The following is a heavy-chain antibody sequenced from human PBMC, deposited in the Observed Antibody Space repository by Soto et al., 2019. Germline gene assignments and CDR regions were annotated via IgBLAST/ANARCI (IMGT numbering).Heavy chain of an antibody. D-gene: IGHD2-15*01. CDR2: MSANSGNT. Sequence: ASVKVSCKASGYTFTNYDINWVRQATGQGLEWMGWMSANSGNTNYAQKLQGRVTMTTDTSMSTAYMELRSLRSDDTAVYYCARTDCSGGSCYSAFWGQGTLVTVSS. CDR1: GYTFTNYD. V-gene: IGHV1-18*01. J-gene: IGHJ4*02. CDR3: ARTDCSGGSCYSAF.